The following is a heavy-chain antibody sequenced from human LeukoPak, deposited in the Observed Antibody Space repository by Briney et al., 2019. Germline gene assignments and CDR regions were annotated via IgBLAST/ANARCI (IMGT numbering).Heavy chain of an antibody. CDR1: GYTFTGYY. Sequence: ASVKVSCKASGYTFTGYYMHWVRQAPGQGLEWIVWINPNSGGTNYAQKFQGRVTMTRDTSISTAYMELSRLRSDDTAVYYCARDWEGLGEYWYFDLWGRGTLVTVSS. CDR3: ARDWEGLGEYWYFDL. V-gene: IGHV1-2*02. D-gene: IGHD1-26*01. J-gene: IGHJ2*01. CDR2: INPNSGGT.